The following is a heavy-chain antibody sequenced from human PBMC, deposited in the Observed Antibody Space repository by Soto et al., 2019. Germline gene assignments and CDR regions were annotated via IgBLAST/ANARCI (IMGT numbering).Heavy chain of an antibody. V-gene: IGHV5-51*01. J-gene: IGHJ3*02. CDR3: ASTSPYYDILTVRPDDAFDI. CDR2: IYPGDSDT. D-gene: IGHD3-9*01. CDR1: GYSFTSYW. Sequence: GESLKISCKGSGYSFTSYWIDWVRQMPGKGLEWMGIIYPGDSDTRYSPSFQGQVTISADKSISTAYLQWSSLKASETAMYYCASTSPYYDILTVRPDDAFDIWGQGTMVTVSS.